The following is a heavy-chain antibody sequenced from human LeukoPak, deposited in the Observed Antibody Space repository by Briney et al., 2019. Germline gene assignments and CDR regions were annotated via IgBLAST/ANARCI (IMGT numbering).Heavy chain of an antibody. CDR1: GFTFSNAW. V-gene: IGHV3-15*01. Sequence: GGSLRLSCAASGFTFSNAWMSWVRQAPGKGLEWVGRIKSKTDGGTTDYAAPVKGRFTISRDDPKNTLYLQMNSLKTEDTAVYYCTTRPDDYGDYVFDYWGQGTLVTVSS. J-gene: IGHJ4*02. CDR2: IKSKTDGGTT. D-gene: IGHD4-17*01. CDR3: TTRPDDYGDYVFDY.